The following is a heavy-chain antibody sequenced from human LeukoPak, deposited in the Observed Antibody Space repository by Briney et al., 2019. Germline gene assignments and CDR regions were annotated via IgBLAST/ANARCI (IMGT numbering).Heavy chain of an antibody. V-gene: IGHV4-30-4*01. J-gene: IGHJ5*02. CDR3: ARAPICSSTSCYPGRDWFDP. D-gene: IGHD2-2*01. CDR1: GGSISSGDYY. Sequence: SETLSLTCTVSGGSISSGDYYWSWIRQPPGKGLEWIGYIYYSGSTYYNPSLKSRVTISVDTSKNQFSLKLSSVTAADTAVYYCARAPICSSTSCYPGRDWFDPWGQGTLVTVSS. CDR2: IYYSGST.